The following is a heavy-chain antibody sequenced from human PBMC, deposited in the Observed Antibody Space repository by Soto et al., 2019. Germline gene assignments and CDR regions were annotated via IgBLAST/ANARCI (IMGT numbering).Heavy chain of an antibody. D-gene: IGHD3-10*01. CDR2: INPNSGGT. V-gene: IGHV1-2*04. CDR1: GYTFTGYY. CDR3: ARDRGKNYYYGMDV. J-gene: IGHJ6*02. Sequence: RASVKVSCKASGYTFTGYYMHWVRQAPGQGLEWMGWINPNSGGTNYAQKFQGWVTMTRDTSISTAYMELSRLRSDDTAVYYCARDRGKNYYYGMDVWGQGTTVTVSS.